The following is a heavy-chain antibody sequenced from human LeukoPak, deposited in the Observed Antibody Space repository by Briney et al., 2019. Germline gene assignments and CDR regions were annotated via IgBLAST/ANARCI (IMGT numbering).Heavy chain of an antibody. D-gene: IGHD2-21*02. J-gene: IGHJ4*02. CDR2: ISSNGGHS. CDR3: ARDPVVVVTAIFPPSYFDS. CDR1: GFTFSSYP. V-gene: IGHV3-30-3*01. Sequence: GGSLRLSCEASGFTFSSYPMHWVRQAPGKGLQWVAVISSNGGHSYYADSVRGQFTISRDNSKNTLYLQLNSLRAEDTAVYYCARDPVVVVTAIFPPSYFDSWGQGTLVTVSS.